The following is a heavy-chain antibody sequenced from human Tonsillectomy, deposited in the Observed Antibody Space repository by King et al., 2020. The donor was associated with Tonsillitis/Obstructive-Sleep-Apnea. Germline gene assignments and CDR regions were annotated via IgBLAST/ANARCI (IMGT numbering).Heavy chain of an antibody. J-gene: IGHJ4*02. CDR2: ISSSSNTA. V-gene: IGHV3-48*02. CDR1: GFTFSSYS. CDR3: TSDRIPY. Sequence: VQLVESGGGLVQPGGSLRLSCAVSGFTFSSYSMNWVRQAPGKGLEWGSYISSSSNTAYYADSVKGRFTISRDNAKNTLFLQINSPRDEDTAVYYCTSDRIPYWGQGTQVTVSS. D-gene: IGHD1-14*01.